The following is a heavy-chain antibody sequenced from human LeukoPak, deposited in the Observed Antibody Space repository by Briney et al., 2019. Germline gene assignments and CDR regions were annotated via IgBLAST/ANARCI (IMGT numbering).Heavy chain of an antibody. V-gene: IGHV4-59*01. J-gene: IGHJ4*02. CDR1: GDSINYYY. D-gene: IGHD2-15*01. CDR2: VYYNGSA. CDR3: ARKGSHFDY. Sequence: SETLSLTCTVSGDSINYYYWSWIRQSPGKGLEWIGYVYYNGSAKYNPSLKSRVTISVDMSKNQFSLKVSSVTAADTAIYYCARKGSHFDYWGQGTLVTVSS.